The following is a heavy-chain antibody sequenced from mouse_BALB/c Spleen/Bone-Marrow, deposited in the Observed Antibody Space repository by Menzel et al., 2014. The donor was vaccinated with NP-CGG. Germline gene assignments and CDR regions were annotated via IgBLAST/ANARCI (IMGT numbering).Heavy chain of an antibody. CDR3: TREGHYYGSGALDY. CDR2: IDPANGNT. CDR1: GFNVKDTY. D-gene: IGHD1-2*01. Sequence: EVKLVESGAELVKPGASVKLSCTASGFNVKDTYMQWVKQRPEQGLEWIGRIDPANGNTQYDPTFQGKATITTDTSSNTTSPQLSSLTSEDTGVYYCTREGHYYGSGALDYWGQGTPVTVSS. J-gene: IGHJ4*01. V-gene: IGHV14-3*02.